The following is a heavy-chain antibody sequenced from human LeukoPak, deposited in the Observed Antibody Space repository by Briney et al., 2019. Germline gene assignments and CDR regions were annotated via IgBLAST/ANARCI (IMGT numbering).Heavy chain of an antibody. D-gene: IGHD3-16*01. Sequence: PSETLSLTCTVSGGSISSGDYYWSWIRQPPGKGLEWIGYIFYSGSTYYNPSLKSRVTISIDTSKNQLSLKLSSVTAADTAVYFCARDIVRGSTWFDPWGQGTPVTVSS. CDR2: IFYSGST. V-gene: IGHV4-30-4*01. J-gene: IGHJ5*02. CDR1: GGSISSGDYY. CDR3: ARDIVRGSTWFDP.